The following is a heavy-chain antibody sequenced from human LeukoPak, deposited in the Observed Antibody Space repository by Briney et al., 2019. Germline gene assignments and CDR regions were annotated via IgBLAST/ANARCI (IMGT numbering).Heavy chain of an antibody. CDR1: GFTFDDYA. J-gene: IGHJ6*03. D-gene: IGHD6-6*01. CDR2: INWDGGGT. V-gene: IGHV3-43D*03. CDR3: VKDMGSSGSYNYYMDV. Sequence: AGSLTLSCAASGFTFDDYAMHWVRQAPGKGLEWVSLINWDGGGTFYADSVKGRFTISRDNSKNSLYLQLNSLRPEDSAFYYCVKDMGSSGSYNYYMDVWGKGTTVTVSS.